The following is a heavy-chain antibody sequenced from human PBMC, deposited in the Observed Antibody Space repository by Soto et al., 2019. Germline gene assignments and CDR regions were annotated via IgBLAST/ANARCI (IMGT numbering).Heavy chain of an antibody. J-gene: IGHJ4*02. CDR1: GFTFDDYA. V-gene: IGHV3-9*01. Sequence: DVQLVESGGGLVQPGRSLRLSCAASGFTFDDYAMHWVRQAPGKGLEWVSGISWNSGSIGYADSVKGRFTISRDNAKNSLYLQMNSLRAEDTALYYCAKDTVAAADSPLGNFDYWGQGTLVTVSS. D-gene: IGHD6-13*01. CDR2: ISWNSGSI. CDR3: AKDTVAAADSPLGNFDY.